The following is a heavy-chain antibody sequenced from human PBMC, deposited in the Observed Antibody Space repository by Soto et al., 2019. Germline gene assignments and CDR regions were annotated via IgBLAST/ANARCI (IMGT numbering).Heavy chain of an antibody. CDR1: GFIFSTYA. V-gene: IGHV3-23*01. CDR3: AKGTAYCGGDCYIAFDV. Sequence: GGSLRLSCTASGFIFSTYAMNWVRQAPGKGLEWVSAISGSGDSTYYADSVKDRFTISKDNSKNTLHLQMNSLRAEDTAVYYCAKGTAYCGGDCYIAFDVWGRGTMVTV. D-gene: IGHD2-21*02. J-gene: IGHJ3*01. CDR2: ISGSGDST.